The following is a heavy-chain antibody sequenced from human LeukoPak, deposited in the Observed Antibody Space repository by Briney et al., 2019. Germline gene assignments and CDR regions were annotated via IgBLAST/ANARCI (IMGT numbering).Heavy chain of an antibody. V-gene: IGHV4-59*12. CDR2: IYHSGTT. D-gene: IGHD2-15*01. Sequence: SETLSLTCTVSGGSISSYYWSWIRQPPGKGLEWIGEIYHSGTTNYNPSLKSRVTISIDKSENQLSLKLSSVTAADTAVYFCARDPYCTGGSCYHRFDYWGQGTLVTVPS. CDR3: ARDPYCTGGSCYHRFDY. J-gene: IGHJ4*02. CDR1: GGSISSYY.